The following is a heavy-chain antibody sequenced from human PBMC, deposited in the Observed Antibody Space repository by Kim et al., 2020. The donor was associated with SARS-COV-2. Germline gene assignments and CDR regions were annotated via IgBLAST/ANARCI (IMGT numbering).Heavy chain of an antibody. CDR1: GFTFSSYA. CDR2: ISYDGSNK. Sequence: GGSLRLSCAASGFTFSSYAMHWVRQAPGKGLEWVAVISYDGSNKYYADSVKGRFTISRDNSKNTLYLQMNSLRAEDTAVYYCARDSIRYSSGWYLFDYWGQGTLVTVSS. V-gene: IGHV3-30*04. J-gene: IGHJ4*02. D-gene: IGHD6-19*01. CDR3: ARDSIRYSSGWYLFDY.